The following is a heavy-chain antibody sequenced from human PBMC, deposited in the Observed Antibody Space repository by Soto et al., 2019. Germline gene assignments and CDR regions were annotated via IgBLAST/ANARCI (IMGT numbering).Heavy chain of an antibody. J-gene: IGHJ4*02. V-gene: IGHV3-48*03. D-gene: IGHD5-18*01. CDR3: ARENSVQAWLHHFDH. Sequence: GGSLRLSCEASGFSFSSFAVNWVRQAPGRGLEWVSYISDDGASIYYADSLKGRFTISRDNAKNSLSLQMNNLRAEDTAVYYCARENSVQAWLHHFDHWGLGTLVTVSS. CDR1: GFSFSSFA. CDR2: ISDDGASI.